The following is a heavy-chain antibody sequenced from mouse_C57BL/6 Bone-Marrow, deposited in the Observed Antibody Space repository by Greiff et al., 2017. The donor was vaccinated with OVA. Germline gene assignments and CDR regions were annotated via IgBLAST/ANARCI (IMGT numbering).Heavy chain of an antibody. D-gene: IGHD2-4*01. CDR1: GYTFTSYW. V-gene: IGHV1-55*01. J-gene: IGHJ4*01. Sequence: QVQLQQPGAELVKPGASVKMSCKASGYTFTSYWITWVKQRPGQGLEWIGDIYPGSGSTNYNEEFKSKATLTVDTSSSTAYMQLSSLTSEDSAVYYCASHYDYGDYAMDYWGQGTSGTVSS. CDR3: ASHYDYGDYAMDY. CDR2: IYPGSGST.